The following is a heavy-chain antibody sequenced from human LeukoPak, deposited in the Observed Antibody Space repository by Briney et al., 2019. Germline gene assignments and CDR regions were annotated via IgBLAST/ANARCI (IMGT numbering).Heavy chain of an antibody. CDR1: GGSISSGDYY. V-gene: IGHV4-30-4*01. CDR3: ARDPGYGYLNWFDP. D-gene: IGHD5-18*01. J-gene: IGHJ5*02. CDR2: IYYSGST. Sequence: SQTLSLTCTVSGGSISSGDYYWSWIRQPPGKGLEWIGYIYYSGSTYYNPSLKSRVTISVDASKNQFSLKLSSVTAADTAVYYCARDPGYGYLNWFDPWGQGTLVTVSS.